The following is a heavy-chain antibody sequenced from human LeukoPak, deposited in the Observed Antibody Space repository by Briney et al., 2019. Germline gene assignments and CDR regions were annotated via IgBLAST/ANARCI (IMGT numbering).Heavy chain of an antibody. V-gene: IGHV3-48*03. CDR2: ISSSGSTI. J-gene: IGHJ6*03. Sequence: PGGSLRLSCAASGFTFSSYEMNWVRQAPGKGLEWVSYISSSGSTIYYADSVKGRFTISRDNAKNSLYLQMNSLRAEDTAVYYCARVGYYDSSGYYYYFNYYYYMDVWGKGTTVTVSS. D-gene: IGHD3-22*01. CDR3: ARVGYYDSSGYYYYFNYYYYMDV. CDR1: GFTFSSYE.